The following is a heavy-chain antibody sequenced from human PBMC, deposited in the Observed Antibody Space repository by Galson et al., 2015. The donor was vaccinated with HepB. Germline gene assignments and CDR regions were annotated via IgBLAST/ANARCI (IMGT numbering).Heavy chain of an antibody. CDR2: MNPNSGNT. CDR1: GYTFTSYD. Sequence: SVKVSCKASGYTFTSYDINWVRQATGQGLEWMGWMNPNSGNTGYAQKFQGRVTMTRNTSISTAYMELSSLRSEDTAVYYCARGVVVVAATFDPWGQGTLVTVSS. D-gene: IGHD2-15*01. J-gene: IGHJ5*02. V-gene: IGHV1-8*01. CDR3: ARGVVVVAATFDP.